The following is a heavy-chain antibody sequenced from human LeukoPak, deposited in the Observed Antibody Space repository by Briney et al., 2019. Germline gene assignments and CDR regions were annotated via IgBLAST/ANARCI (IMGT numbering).Heavy chain of an antibody. Sequence: SQTLSLTCTVSGGSISSGGYYWSWIRQPPGKGLEWIGYIYHSGSTYYNPSLKSRVTISVDRSKNQFSLKLSSVTAADTAVYYCVRVTGEVPAAIWFDPWGQGTLVTVSS. CDR3: VRVTGEVPAAIWFDP. CDR2: IYHSGST. CDR1: GGSISSGGYY. J-gene: IGHJ5*02. V-gene: IGHV4-30-2*01. D-gene: IGHD2-2*01.